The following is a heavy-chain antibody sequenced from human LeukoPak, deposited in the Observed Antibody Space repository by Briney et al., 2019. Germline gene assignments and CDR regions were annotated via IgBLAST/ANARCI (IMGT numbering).Heavy chain of an antibody. CDR1: GYTFTGYY. D-gene: IGHD5-24*01. CDR3: ARPPGRDGYNRYDY. V-gene: IGHV1-2*02. Sequence: ASVKVSCKASGYTFTGYYMHWVRQAPGQGLEWMGWINPNSGGTNYAQKFQGRVTMTSDTSISTACMELNRLRSDDTAVYYCARPPGRDGYNRYDYWGQGTLVTVSS. CDR2: INPNSGGT. J-gene: IGHJ4*02.